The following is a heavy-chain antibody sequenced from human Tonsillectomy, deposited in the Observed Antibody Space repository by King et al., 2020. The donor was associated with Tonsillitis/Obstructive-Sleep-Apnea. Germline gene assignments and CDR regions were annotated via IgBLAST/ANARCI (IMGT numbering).Heavy chain of an antibody. CDR1: GGSISSYY. D-gene: IGHD3-22*01. J-gene: IGHJ4*02. CDR2: IYISGST. V-gene: IGHV4-4*07. Sequence: QVQLQESGPGLVKPSETLSLTCTVSGGSISSYYWSWVRPPAGKGLEWIGRIYISGSTNYNPSLKSRVTMSGDKSKNQVSLKLRSVTAVDTAIYFFARGRGNYADIDYWGQGTLVTVSS. CDR3: ARGRGNYADIDY.